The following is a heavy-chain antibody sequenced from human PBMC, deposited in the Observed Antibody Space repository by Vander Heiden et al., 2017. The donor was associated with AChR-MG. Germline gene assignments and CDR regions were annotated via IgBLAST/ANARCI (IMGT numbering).Heavy chain of an antibody. V-gene: IGHV4-31*03. D-gene: IGHD3-16*02. CDR1: GGSISSGGYY. J-gene: IGHJ5*02. Sequence: QVQLQESGPGLVKPSQTLSLTCTVSGGSISSGGYYWSWIRQHPGKGLEWIGYIYYSGSTYYNPSLKSRVTISVDTSKNQFSLKLSSVTAADTAVYYCAREALQGIVIKNNWFDPWGQGTLVTVSS. CDR3: AREALQGIVIKNNWFDP. CDR2: IYYSGST.